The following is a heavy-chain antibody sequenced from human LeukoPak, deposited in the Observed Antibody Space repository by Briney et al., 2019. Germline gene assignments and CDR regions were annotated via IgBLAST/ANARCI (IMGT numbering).Heavy chain of an antibody. CDR2: IIPILGIA. J-gene: IGHJ4*02. V-gene: IGHV1-69*10. D-gene: IGHD3-22*01. Sequence: GASVKVSCKASGGTFSSYAISWVRQAPGQGLEWMGRIIPILGIANYAQKFQGRVTITADKSTSTAYMELSSLRSEDTAVYYCARDLPPYYYDSSGYYYDYWGQGTLVTVSS. CDR3: ARDLPPYYYDSSGYYYDY. CDR1: GGTFSSYA.